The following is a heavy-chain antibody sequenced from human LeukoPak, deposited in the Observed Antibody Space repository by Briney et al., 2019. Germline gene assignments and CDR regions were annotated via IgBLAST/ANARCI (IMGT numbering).Heavy chain of an antibody. Sequence: GGSLRLSCAASGFTFSSNAIHWVRQAPGKGLEWVAEISYGGGNTYYADSVKGRFTISRDNSKNTLYLQMNSLRAEDTAVYYCARERGGVVGGSLDAFDIWGQGTMVTVSS. CDR1: GFTFSSNA. D-gene: IGHD1-26*01. J-gene: IGHJ3*02. CDR3: ARERGGVVGGSLDAFDI. V-gene: IGHV3-30*14. CDR2: ISYGGGNT.